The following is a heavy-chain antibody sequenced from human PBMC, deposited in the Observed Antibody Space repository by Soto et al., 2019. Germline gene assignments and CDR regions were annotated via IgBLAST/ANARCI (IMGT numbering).Heavy chain of an antibody. D-gene: IGHD3-10*01. Sequence: SGPTLVNPTQTLTLTCTFSGFSLSTSGVGVGWIRQPPGKALECLAVIYWDEDKRYSPSLKSRLTITKDTSKNQVVLTMTNMDPVDTATYYCAHIPNYYQYNWFDPWGQGTLVTVSS. CDR1: GFSLSTSGVG. CDR2: IYWDEDK. CDR3: AHIPNYYQYNWFDP. J-gene: IGHJ5*02. V-gene: IGHV2-5*02.